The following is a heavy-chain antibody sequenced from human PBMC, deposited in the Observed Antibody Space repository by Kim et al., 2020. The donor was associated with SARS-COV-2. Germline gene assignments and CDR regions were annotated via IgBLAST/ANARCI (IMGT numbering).Heavy chain of an antibody. CDR3: ANDGGGTAYYYYYYGMDV. V-gene: IGHV3-30*18. CDR1: GFTFSSYG. Sequence: GGSLRLSCAASGFTFSSYGMHWVRQAPGKGLEWVAVISYDGSNKYYADSVKGRFTISRDNSKNTLYLQMNSLRAEDTAVYYCANDGGGTAYYYYYYGMDVWGQGTTVTVSS. CDR2: ISYDGSNK. D-gene: IGHD2-15*01. J-gene: IGHJ6*02.